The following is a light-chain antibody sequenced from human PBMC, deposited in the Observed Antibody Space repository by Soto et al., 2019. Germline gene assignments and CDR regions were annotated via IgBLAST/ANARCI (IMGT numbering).Light chain of an antibody. Sequence: DIQLTQSPSSLSASVGDRVTITCQASQAIKNFLNWYQQKPGKAPKLLIYDGSSLETGVPSRFSGSGSGTDFTFAISSLQPEDIATYYCQQYDDLPYTFGQGTKLEI. J-gene: IGKJ2*01. V-gene: IGKV1-33*01. CDR2: DGS. CDR3: QQYDDLPYT. CDR1: QAIKNF.